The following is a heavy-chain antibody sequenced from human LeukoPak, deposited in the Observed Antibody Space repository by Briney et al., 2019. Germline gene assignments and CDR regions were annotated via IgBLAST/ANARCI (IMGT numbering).Heavy chain of an antibody. D-gene: IGHD3-22*01. J-gene: IGHJ4*02. Sequence: SETLSLTCAVSGGSISSGGYSWSWIRQPPGKGLEWIGYIYHSGSTYYDPSLKSRATISVDRTKNQFSLKLSSVTAADTAVYYCASRYYDSSGYSHPYFDYWGQGTLVTVSS. CDR1: GGSISSGGYS. V-gene: IGHV4-30-2*01. CDR2: IYHSGST. CDR3: ASRYYDSSGYSHPYFDY.